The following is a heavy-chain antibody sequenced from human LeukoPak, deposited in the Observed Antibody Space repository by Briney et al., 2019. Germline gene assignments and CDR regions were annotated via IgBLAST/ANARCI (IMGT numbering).Heavy chain of an antibody. J-gene: IGHJ4*02. Sequence: SETLSLTCAVYGGSFSGYYWSWIRQPPGKGLEWIGYIYYSGSTNYNPSLKSRVTISVDTSKRQFSLKLSSVTAADTAVYYCARFYDYVWGTSPPYFDYWGQGILVTVSS. CDR3: ARFYDYVWGTSPPYFDY. CDR1: GGSFSGYY. CDR2: IYYSGST. V-gene: IGHV4-59*08. D-gene: IGHD3-16*01.